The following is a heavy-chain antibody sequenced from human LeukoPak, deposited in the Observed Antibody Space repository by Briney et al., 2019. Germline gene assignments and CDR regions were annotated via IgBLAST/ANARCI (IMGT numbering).Heavy chain of an antibody. J-gene: IGHJ4*02. CDR1: GFTFDDYA. D-gene: IGHD3-10*01. V-gene: IGHV3-9*01. Sequence: GRSLRLSCAASGFTFDDYAMHLVRQAPGKGLEWVSGISWNSGSIGYADSVKGRFTISRDNAKNSLYLQMNSLRAEDTALYYCAKSRSMVRGVISGWGQGTLVTVSS. CDR3: AKSRSMVRGVISG. CDR2: ISWNSGSI.